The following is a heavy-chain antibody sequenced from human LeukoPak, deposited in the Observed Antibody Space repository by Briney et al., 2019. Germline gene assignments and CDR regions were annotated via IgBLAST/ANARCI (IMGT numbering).Heavy chain of an antibody. CDR1: GGSIGRSSYY. D-gene: IGHD6-6*01. CDR3: ARVSRGTRPYYYYYMDV. CDR2: IYYSGGI. J-gene: IGHJ6*03. Sequence: PSETLSLTCSVSGGSIGRSSYYWGWIRQPPGKGLEWIGSIYYSGGIYYNPSLKSRVTISVDTSKNQFSLKLSSVTAADTAVYYCARVSRGTRPYYYYYMDVWGKGTTVTVSS. V-gene: IGHV4-39*07.